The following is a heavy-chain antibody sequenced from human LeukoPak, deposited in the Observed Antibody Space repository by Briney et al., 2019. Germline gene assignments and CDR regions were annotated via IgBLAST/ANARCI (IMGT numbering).Heavy chain of an antibody. CDR2: TYYSGST. D-gene: IGHD3-10*01. J-gene: IGHJ5*02. CDR3: ARVFDYYGPSGIDP. CDR1: GGSISSSSYY. Sequence: PSETLSLTCTVSGGSISSSSYYWGWIRQPPGKGLEWIGSTYYSGSTYYNPSLKSRVTISVDTSKNQFSLKLSSVTAADTAVYYCARVFDYYGPSGIDPWGQGTLVTVSS. V-gene: IGHV4-39*01.